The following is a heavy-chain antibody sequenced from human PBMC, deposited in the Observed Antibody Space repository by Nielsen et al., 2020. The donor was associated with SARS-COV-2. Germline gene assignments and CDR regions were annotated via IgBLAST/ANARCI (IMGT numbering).Heavy chain of an antibody. J-gene: IGHJ6*02. CDR1: GYTFTSYG. CDR3: ASPFYYDSSGYYGVYYYGMDV. CDR2: ISAYNGNT. D-gene: IGHD3-22*01. V-gene: IGHV1-18*01. Sequence: ASVKVSCKASGYTFTSYGISWVRQAPGQGLEWMGWISAYNGNTNYAQKLQGRVTMTTDTSTSTAYMELRSLRSDDTAVYYCASPFYYDSSGYYGVYYYGMDVWGQGTTVTVSS.